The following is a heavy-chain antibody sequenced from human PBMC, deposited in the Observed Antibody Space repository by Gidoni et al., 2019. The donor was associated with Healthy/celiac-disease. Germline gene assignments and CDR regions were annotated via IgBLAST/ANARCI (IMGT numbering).Heavy chain of an antibody. J-gene: IGHJ6*02. D-gene: IGHD2-2*01. CDR1: GGTFSSYA. Sequence: QVQLVQSGAEVKKPGSSVKVSCKASGGTFSSYAISWVRQAPGQGLEWMGGIMPIFGTANYAQKFQGRVTITADESTSTAYMELSSLRSEDTAVYYCARSHCSSTSCYYYYYGMDVWGQGTTVTVSS. CDR3: ARSHCSSTSCYYYYYGMDV. CDR2: IMPIFGTA. V-gene: IGHV1-69*01.